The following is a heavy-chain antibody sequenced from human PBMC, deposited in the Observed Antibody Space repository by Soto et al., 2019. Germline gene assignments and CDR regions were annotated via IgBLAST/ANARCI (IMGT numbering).Heavy chain of an antibody. CDR3: ARDGYCSGGSCYQYGDYVDNDAFDI. J-gene: IGHJ3*02. Sequence: EVQLVESGGGLVKPGGSLRLSCAASGFTFSSYSMNWVRQAPGKGLEWVSSISSSSSNIYYADSVKGRFTISRDNAKNSLYLQMNSLRAEDTAVYYCARDGYCSGGSCYQYGDYVDNDAFDIWGQGTMVTVSS. D-gene: IGHD2-15*01. V-gene: IGHV3-21*01. CDR2: ISSSSSNI. CDR1: GFTFSSYS.